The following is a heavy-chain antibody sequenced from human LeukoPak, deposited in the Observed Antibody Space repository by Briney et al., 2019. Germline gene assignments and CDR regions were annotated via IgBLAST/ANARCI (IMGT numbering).Heavy chain of an antibody. CDR3: ARARVRQWLAPGDY. Sequence: PGGSLRLSCAASGFTFSSYATHWVRQAPGKGLEWVAVISYDGSNKYYADSVKGRFTISRGNSKNTLYLQMNSLRAEDTAVYYCARARVRQWLAPGDYWGQGTLVTVSS. CDR2: ISYDGSNK. CDR1: GFTFSSYA. D-gene: IGHD6-19*01. V-gene: IGHV3-30-3*01. J-gene: IGHJ4*02.